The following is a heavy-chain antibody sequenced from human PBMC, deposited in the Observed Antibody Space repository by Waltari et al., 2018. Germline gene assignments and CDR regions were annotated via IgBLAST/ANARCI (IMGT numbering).Heavy chain of an antibody. CDR1: GGSISSSSYY. CDR2: IYYSGGT. D-gene: IGHD3-9*01. J-gene: IGHJ5*02. Sequence: QLQLQESGPGLVKPSETLSLTCTVSGGSISSSSYYWGWIRQPPGKGLEWIGSIYYSGGTYYNPSLKSRVTISVDTSKNQFSLKLSSVTAADTAVYYCASYDILTGYSRGNWFDPWGQGTLVTVSS. V-gene: IGHV4-39*01. CDR3: ASYDILTGYSRGNWFDP.